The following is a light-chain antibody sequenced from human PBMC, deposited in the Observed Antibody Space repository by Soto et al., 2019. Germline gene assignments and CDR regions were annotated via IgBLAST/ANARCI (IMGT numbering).Light chain of an antibody. CDR3: SSYAGSNNWV. V-gene: IGLV2-8*01. J-gene: IGLJ3*02. CDR2: EVI. CDR1: NSDVGGYNY. Sequence: QSALTQPPSASGSPGQSVTISCTGTNSDVGGYNYVSWYQQHPGKAPKLMIYEVIKRPSGVPDRFSASKSGNTASLTVSGLQAEDEADYYCSSYAGSNNWVFGGGTKLTVL.